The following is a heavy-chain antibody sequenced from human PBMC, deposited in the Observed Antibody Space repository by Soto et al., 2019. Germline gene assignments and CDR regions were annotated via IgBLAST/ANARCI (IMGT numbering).Heavy chain of an antibody. CDR2: IIPKFGTT. V-gene: IGHV1-69*13. CDR1: GGTFSTYG. Sequence: SVKVSCKASGGTFSTYGVNWVRLAPGQGLEWMGWIIPKFGTTKNAQKFQGRVTITADESTNTAYMELKYLRSEDTAVYFCARELDPYYGGNSLSLDYWGQGTLVTVSS. CDR3: ARELDPYYGGNSLSLDY. J-gene: IGHJ4*02. D-gene: IGHD4-17*01.